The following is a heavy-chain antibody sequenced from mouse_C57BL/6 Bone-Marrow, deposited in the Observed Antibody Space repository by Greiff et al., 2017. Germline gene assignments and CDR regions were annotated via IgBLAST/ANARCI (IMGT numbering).Heavy chain of an antibody. CDR1: GFTFSSYA. Sequence: EVQLQESGGCLVKPGGSLKLSCAASGFTFSSYAMSWVRQTPEKRLEWVATISDGGSYTYYPDNVKGRFTISRDNAKNNLYLQMSHLKSEDTAMYYCARDYCGSSYVGYWGQGTTLTVSS. D-gene: IGHD1-1*01. V-gene: IGHV5-4*01. CDR3: ARDYCGSSYVGY. J-gene: IGHJ2*01. CDR2: ISDGGSYT.